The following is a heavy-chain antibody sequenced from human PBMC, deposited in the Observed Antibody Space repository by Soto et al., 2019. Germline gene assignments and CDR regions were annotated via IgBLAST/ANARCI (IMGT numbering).Heavy chain of an antibody. CDR3: ARSVRPLSLFDP. CDR1: GFTFSAYA. Sequence: GGSLRLSCVASGFTFSAYAMNWVRQTPGKGLEWVCGIGGSGTTIYCADSVKGRFTISRDNFGNTMYLQMNSVRVEDTAVYYCARSVRPLSLFDPWGQGTRVTGSS. D-gene: IGHD3-10*01. V-gene: IGHV3-23*01. J-gene: IGHJ5*02. CDR2: IGGSGTTI.